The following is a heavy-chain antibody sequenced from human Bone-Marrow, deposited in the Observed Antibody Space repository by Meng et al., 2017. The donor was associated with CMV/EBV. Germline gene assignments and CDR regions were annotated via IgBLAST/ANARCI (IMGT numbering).Heavy chain of an antibody. CDR2: IRYDGSNK. V-gene: IGHV3-30*02. CDR1: GFMFSNYD. D-gene: IGHD2-2*01. CDR3: AALDDIVVVPAAKRLLSPQRFFDY. J-gene: IGHJ4*02. Sequence: GGSLRLSCAASGFMFSNYDMHWVRQAPGKGLEWVAFIRYDGSNKYYADSVKGRFTISRDNSKNTLYLQMNSLRAEDTAVYYCAALDDIVVVPAAKRLLSPQRFFDYWGQGTRVTVYS.